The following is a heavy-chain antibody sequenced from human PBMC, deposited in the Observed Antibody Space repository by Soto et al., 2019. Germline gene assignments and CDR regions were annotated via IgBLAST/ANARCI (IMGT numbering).Heavy chain of an antibody. CDR3: AKVIIYGEYRAGGFDI. J-gene: IGHJ3*02. D-gene: IGHD4-17*01. CDR1: GFTFSNFA. V-gene: IGHV3-23*01. Sequence: AHLLASGGGLVQPGGSLRLSCAASGFTFSNFAMTWVRQTPGKGLEWASVISDRDDTTYYADSVKGRFTISRDNSKNTVYLQMNSLRVEDTAIYYCAKVIIYGEYRAGGFDIWGQGSMVTVSS. CDR2: ISDRDDTT.